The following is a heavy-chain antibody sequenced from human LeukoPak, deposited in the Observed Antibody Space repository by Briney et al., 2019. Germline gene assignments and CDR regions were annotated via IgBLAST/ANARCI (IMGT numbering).Heavy chain of an antibody. CDR1: GGSFSGYY. D-gene: IGHD1-1*01. CDR3: ARASDPETGTETFDY. CDR2: INHSGST. Sequence: PSETLSLTCAVYGGSFSGYYWSWIRPPPGKGLEWIGEINHSGSTNYNPSLKSRVTISVDTSKNQFSLKLSSVTAADTAVYYCARASDPETGTETFDYWGQGTLVTVSS. J-gene: IGHJ4*02. V-gene: IGHV4-34*01.